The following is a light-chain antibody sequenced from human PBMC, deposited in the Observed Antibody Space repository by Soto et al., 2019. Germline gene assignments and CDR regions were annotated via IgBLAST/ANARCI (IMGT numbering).Light chain of an antibody. CDR2: ANI. Sequence: QSVLTQPPSVSGAPGQRVTLSCTGSSSKIGAGYDVHWYQQRPGAAPKLLISANINRPSGVPDRFSGSKSGTSASLAITGLQADDEGDYYCQSYDRTLSARYVFGTGTKLTVL. J-gene: IGLJ1*01. CDR3: QSYDRTLSARYV. V-gene: IGLV1-40*01. CDR1: SSKIGAGYD.